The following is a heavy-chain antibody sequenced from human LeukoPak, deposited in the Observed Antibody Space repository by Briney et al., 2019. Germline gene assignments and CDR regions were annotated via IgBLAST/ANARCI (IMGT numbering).Heavy chain of an antibody. CDR3: ARVIADIVVVVAATRGSYFDP. Sequence: ASVKVSCKASGYTFTSYGISWVRQAPGQGLEWMGWISAYNGYTNYAQKLQGRVTMTTDTSTSTAYMELRSLRSDDTAVYYCARVIADIVVVVAATRGSYFDPWGQGTLVTVSS. CDR1: GYTFTSYG. CDR2: ISAYNGYT. J-gene: IGHJ5*02. V-gene: IGHV1-18*01. D-gene: IGHD2-15*01.